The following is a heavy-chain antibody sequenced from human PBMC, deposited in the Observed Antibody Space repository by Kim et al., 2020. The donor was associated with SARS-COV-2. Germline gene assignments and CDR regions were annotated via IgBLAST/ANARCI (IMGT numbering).Heavy chain of an antibody. CDR2: INPNSGGT. D-gene: IGHD3-22*01. J-gene: IGHJ4*02. CDR1: GYTFTDYY. CDR3: ARATYYYDSSGYYGCDY. Sequence: ASVKVSCKASGYTFTDYYIHWVRQAPGQGLEWMGWINPNSGGTNYAQKFQGRVTMTRDTSISTAYMELSRLRSDDTAVFYCARATYYYDSSGYYGCDYWGQGTLVSVSS. V-gene: IGHV1-2*02.